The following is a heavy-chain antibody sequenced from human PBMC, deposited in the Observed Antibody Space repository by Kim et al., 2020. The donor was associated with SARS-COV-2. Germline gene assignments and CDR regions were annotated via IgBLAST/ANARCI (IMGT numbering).Heavy chain of an antibody. J-gene: IGHJ4*02. CDR3: ARGAIQLWLPYY. Sequence: NYNPSLKSRVTMSVDTSKNQFSLKLSSVTAADTAVYYCARGAIQLWLPYYWGQGTLVTVSS. D-gene: IGHD5-18*01. V-gene: IGHV4-34*01.